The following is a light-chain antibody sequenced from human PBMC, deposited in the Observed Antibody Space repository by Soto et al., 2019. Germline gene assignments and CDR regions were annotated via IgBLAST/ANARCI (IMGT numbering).Light chain of an antibody. CDR1: SSNIGSYNL. J-gene: IGLJ1*01. CDR3: CSFAGTGTQYV. Sequence: QSALTQPASVSGSLGQSITISCIGTSSNIGSYNLVSWYQHQLGKAPKIMIFEGSKRPSGVSNRFSGSRSGNTASLTISGLQAEDEADYYCCSFAGTGTQYVFGTGTKLTVL. CDR2: EGS. V-gene: IGLV2-23*01.